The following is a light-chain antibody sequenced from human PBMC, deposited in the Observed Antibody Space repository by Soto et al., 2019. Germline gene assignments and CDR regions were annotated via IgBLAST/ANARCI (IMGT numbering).Light chain of an antibody. CDR3: QEYYDWPLT. J-gene: IGKJ5*01. Sequence: EIVMTQSPATLSVSPGERVTLSCRASQSIGRSLSWYQQKPGQAPRLLIYGAFTRPTGIPARFSGSGSGTEFTLTISGLQSEDFAVYYCQEYYDWPLTFGQGTRLEI. CDR2: GAF. V-gene: IGKV3-15*01. CDR1: QSIGRS.